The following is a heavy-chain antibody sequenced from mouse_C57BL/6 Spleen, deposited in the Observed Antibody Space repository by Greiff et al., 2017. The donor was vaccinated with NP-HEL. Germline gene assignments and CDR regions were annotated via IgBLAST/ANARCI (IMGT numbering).Heavy chain of an antibody. V-gene: IGHV2-6*03. Sequence: QVQLKESGPGLVAPSQSLSITCTVSGFSLTSYGVHWVRQPPGKGLEWLVVIWSDGSTTYNSALKSRLSISKDNSKSQVFLKMNSLQTDDTAMYYCAREGGTITTVVGAMDYWGQGTSVTVSS. CDR3: AREGGTITTVVGAMDY. CDR2: IWSDGST. D-gene: IGHD1-1*01. CDR1: GFSLTSYG. J-gene: IGHJ4*01.